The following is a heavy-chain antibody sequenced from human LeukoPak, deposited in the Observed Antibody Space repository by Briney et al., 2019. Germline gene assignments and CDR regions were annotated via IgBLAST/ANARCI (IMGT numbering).Heavy chain of an antibody. J-gene: IGHJ4*02. Sequence: ASVKVSCKASGYTFTGYYMHWVRQAPGQGLEWMGWINPNSGGTNYAQKFQGRVTMTRDTSISTAYMELSRLRSDDTAVYYCARMTRIGYRYRQYYFDYWGQGTLVTVSS. CDR1: GYTFTGYY. V-gene: IGHV1-2*02. CDR2: INPNSGGT. CDR3: ARMTRIGYRYRQYYFDY. D-gene: IGHD3-16*02.